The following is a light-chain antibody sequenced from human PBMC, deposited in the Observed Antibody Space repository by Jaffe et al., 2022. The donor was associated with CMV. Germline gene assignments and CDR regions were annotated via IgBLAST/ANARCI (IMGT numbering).Light chain of an antibody. J-gene: IGKJ4*01. CDR3: QQFNSFPLT. CDR1: QGISYY. V-gene: IGKV1-9*01. Sequence: DIQLTQSPSFLSASVGDRVTITCRASQGISYYLAWYQQKSGKAPKVLIYAASTLQSGVPSRFSGSGSGTEFTLTISSLQPEDFATYFCQQFNSFPLTFGGGTKVEI. CDR2: AAS.